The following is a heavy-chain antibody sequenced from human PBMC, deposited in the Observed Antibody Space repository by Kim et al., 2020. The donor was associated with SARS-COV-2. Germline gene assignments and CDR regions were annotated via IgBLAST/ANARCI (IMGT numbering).Heavy chain of an antibody. CDR2: ISAYNGNT. CDR3: ARFVEVSWSGPTPFDAFDI. CDR1: GYTFTSYG. D-gene: IGHD3-3*01. J-gene: IGHJ3*02. V-gene: IGHV1-18*01. Sequence: ASVKVSCKASGYTFTSYGISWVRQAPGQGLEWMGWISAYNGNTNYAQKLQGRVTMTTDTSTSTAYMELRSLRSDDTAVYYCARFVEVSWSGPTPFDAFDIWGQGTMVTVSS.